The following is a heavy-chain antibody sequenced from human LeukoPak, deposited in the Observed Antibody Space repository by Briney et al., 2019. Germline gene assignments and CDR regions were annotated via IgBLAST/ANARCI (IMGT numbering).Heavy chain of an antibody. D-gene: IGHD4-23*01. CDR3: ASDYYGGNSET. V-gene: IGHV1-69*05. Sequence: GASVKVSCKASGGTFSSYAISWVRQAPGQGLEWMGRIIPIFGTANYAQKFQGRVTITTDESTSTAYMELSRLRSDDTAVYYCASDYYGGNSETWGQGTLVTVSS. J-gene: IGHJ4*02. CDR2: IIPIFGTA. CDR1: GGTFSSYA.